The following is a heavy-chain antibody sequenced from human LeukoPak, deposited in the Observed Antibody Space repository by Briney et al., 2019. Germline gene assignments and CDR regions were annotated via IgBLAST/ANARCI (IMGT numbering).Heavy chain of an antibody. D-gene: IGHD6-6*01. CDR1: GGSISSLY. V-gene: IGHV4-59*08. Sequence: PSETLSLTCSVSGGSISSLYWSWLRQPPGKGLEWIGYIYYTGSTNYNPSLKSRVTMFLDMSKNQFSLRLSSVTAADTAVYYCARHRAYSSSSPFDYWGQGTLVTVSS. CDR2: IYYTGST. J-gene: IGHJ4*02. CDR3: ARHRAYSSSSPFDY.